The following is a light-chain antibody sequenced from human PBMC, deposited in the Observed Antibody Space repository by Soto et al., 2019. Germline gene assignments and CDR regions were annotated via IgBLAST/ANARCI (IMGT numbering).Light chain of an antibody. CDR3: QQRNSWPRA. CDR1: QNINTY. CDR2: DAS. J-gene: IGKJ4*01. V-gene: IGKV3-11*01. Sequence: EIVLTQSPDTLSLSLGERATLSCRASQNINTYLAWYQQKPGQAPRLLIYDASHRATGIPDRFSGSGSGTDFTLTISTLAPEYVAFYYWQQRNSWPRAFGGGTKVELK.